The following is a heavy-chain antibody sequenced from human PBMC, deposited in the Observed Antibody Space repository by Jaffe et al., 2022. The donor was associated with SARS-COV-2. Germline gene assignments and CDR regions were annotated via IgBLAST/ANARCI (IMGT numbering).Heavy chain of an antibody. CDR2: IWYDGSNK. J-gene: IGHJ4*02. V-gene: IGHV3-33*01. D-gene: IGHD4-4*01. Sequence: QVQLVESGGGLVQPGKSLRLSCAASGFTFSNYAMHWVRQAPGKGLEWVGVIWYDGSNKFYEDSVKGRFTISRDNSKNTVNLQLNSLRVEDTAVYYCARARSNYIDFWGQGTLLTVSP. CDR1: GFTFSNYA. CDR3: ARARSNYIDF.